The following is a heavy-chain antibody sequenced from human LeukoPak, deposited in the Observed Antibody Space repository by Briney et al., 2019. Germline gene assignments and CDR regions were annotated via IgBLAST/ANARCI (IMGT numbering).Heavy chain of an antibody. Sequence: GSLRLPFTASGFTFGDYGFSWVRQAPGKGLPWLTFIRSNAHSGAPEYAASIKGRFTVSRDDSKSIAYLQIDSLKTEDTAVYYCTRARYYGSASYYSDAFDVWGQGTLVTVSS. CDR2: IRSNAHSGAP. D-gene: IGHD3-10*01. CDR1: GFTFGDYG. V-gene: IGHV3-49*04. J-gene: IGHJ3*01. CDR3: TRARYYGSASYYSDAFDV.